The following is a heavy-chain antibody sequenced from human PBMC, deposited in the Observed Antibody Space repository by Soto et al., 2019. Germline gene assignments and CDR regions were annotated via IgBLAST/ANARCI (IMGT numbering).Heavy chain of an antibody. CDR1: GFTLSSYG. V-gene: IGHV3-23*01. D-gene: IGHD3-10*01. Sequence: EVKMLESGGGLVQPGGSLRLSCAASGFTLSSYGMSWVRQAPGKGLEWVSAISGSGGSTYYADSVKGRFTISGDNSKNTLYLQMNSLRAEDTAVYYCAKGAYYHGSGSYFPFDYWGQGTLVTVSS. J-gene: IGHJ4*02. CDR3: AKGAYYHGSGSYFPFDY. CDR2: ISGSGGST.